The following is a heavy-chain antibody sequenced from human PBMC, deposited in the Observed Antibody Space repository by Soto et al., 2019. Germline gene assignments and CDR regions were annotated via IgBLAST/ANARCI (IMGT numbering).Heavy chain of an antibody. D-gene: IGHD2-15*01. CDR2: IRGSGSNK. CDR1: GFTFSSHG. CDR3: AKDGCSGGSCPSSAEYFQH. V-gene: IGHV3-30*18. Sequence: GGSLRLSCAASGFTFSSHGMHRVRQAPGKGLEWVSVIRGSGSNKYYADSVKGRFTISRDNSKNTLYLQMNSLRAEDTAVYYCAKDGCSGGSCPSSAEYFQHWGQGTLVTVSS. J-gene: IGHJ1*01.